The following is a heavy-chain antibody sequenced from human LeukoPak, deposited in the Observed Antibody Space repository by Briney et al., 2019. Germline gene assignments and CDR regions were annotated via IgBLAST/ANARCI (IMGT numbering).Heavy chain of an antibody. CDR1: GGSISDYY. Sequence: SETLSLTCTVSGGSISDYYWSWIRQPAGKGLEWIGRIYTSGSTNYNPSLKSRVTMSVDTSKNQFSLKLNSVTAADTAVYYCARDLTRRNWFDPWGQGTLVTVSS. CDR3: ARDLTRRNWFDP. V-gene: IGHV4-4*07. CDR2: IYTSGST. J-gene: IGHJ5*02.